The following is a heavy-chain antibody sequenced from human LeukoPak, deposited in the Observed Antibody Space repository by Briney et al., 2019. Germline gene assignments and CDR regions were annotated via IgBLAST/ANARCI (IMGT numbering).Heavy chain of an antibody. J-gene: IGHJ6*03. CDR3: ARDAENCSSTSCYYYYYMDV. V-gene: IGHV4-4*07. D-gene: IGHD2-2*01. Sequence: SETLSLTCTVSGGSISSYYWSWIRQPAGKGLEWIGRIYTSGSTNYNPSLKSRVTMSVDTSKNQFSLKLSSVTAADTAVYYCARDAENCSSTSCYYYYYMDVWGKGTTVTVSS. CDR1: GGSISSYY. CDR2: IYTSGST.